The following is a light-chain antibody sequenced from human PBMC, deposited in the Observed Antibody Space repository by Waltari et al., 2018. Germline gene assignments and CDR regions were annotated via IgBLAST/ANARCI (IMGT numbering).Light chain of an antibody. V-gene: IGLV7-46*01. J-gene: IGLJ2*01. CDR3: LLSYSGARV. Sequence: QAVVTQEPSLTVSPGGTVTLPCGSSTGAVTSAHYPYWFQQKSGQAPRTLISDTSNKHSWTPARFSGSLLGGKAALTLSGAQPEDEAEYYCLLSYSGARVFGGGTKLTVL. CDR1: TGAVTSAHY. CDR2: DTS.